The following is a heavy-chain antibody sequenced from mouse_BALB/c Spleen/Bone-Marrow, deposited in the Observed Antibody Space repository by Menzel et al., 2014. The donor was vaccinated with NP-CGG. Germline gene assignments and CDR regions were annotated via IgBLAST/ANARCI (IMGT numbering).Heavy chain of an antibody. D-gene: IGHD2-3*01. Sequence: ESGGGLVQPGGSLKLSCAASGFDFSRYWMSWVRQAPGKGLEWIGEINPDSNTINYTPSLKDKFITSRDNAKNTLYLQMSKVRSEDTALYYCSRLGYYGGFAYWGQGTLVTVSA. CDR1: GFDFSRYW. CDR3: SRLGYYGGFAY. J-gene: IGHJ3*01. V-gene: IGHV4-1*02. CDR2: INPDSNTI.